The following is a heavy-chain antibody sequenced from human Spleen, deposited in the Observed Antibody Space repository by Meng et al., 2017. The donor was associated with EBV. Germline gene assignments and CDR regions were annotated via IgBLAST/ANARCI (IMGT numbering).Heavy chain of an antibody. J-gene: IGHJ4*02. CDR2: ISPISAIA. CDR1: GYTFDIYP. D-gene: IGHD5-24*01. Sequence: QVQLVQCGAEVKKPGSSVKVSCKASGYTFDIYPITWVRQAPGQGLEWMGEISPISAIASYAQQFQGRVTITADEFTTTAYMELSSLRSQDTAVYFCARVGGGEVATFDYWGQGTLVTVSS. V-gene: IGHV1-69*01. CDR3: ARVGGGEVATFDY.